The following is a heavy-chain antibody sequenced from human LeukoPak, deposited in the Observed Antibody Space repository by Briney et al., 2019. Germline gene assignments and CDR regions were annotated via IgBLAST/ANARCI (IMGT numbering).Heavy chain of an antibody. D-gene: IGHD2/OR15-2a*01. CDR1: GGSISTYY. Sequence: PSETLSLTCTVSGGSISTYYWSWIRQPPGKGLEWIGHIYYSGSTNYNPSLKSRVTISVDTSKNQFSLKLSSVTAADTAVYYCARGLWTGFDYWGQGTLVTVSS. CDR2: IYYSGST. J-gene: IGHJ4*02. V-gene: IGHV4-59*01. CDR3: ARGLWTGFDY.